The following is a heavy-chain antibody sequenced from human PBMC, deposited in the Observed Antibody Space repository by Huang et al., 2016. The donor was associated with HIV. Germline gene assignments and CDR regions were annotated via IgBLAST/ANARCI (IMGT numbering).Heavy chain of an antibody. CDR3: ARLHIRAGTYYYYYGMDV. Sequence: QLQLVPSGAAVKKPGSSVKVSCKASGDPFRTYAITWVRQAPGQGLEWRGGIIPSFGTTNNAQKCQYIVTITADSSTVTAYIDLGSLRSEDRAVYDGARLHIRAGTYYYYYGMDVWGQGTTVTVSS. V-gene: IGHV1-69*01. D-gene: IGHD2-21*01. CDR2: IIPSFGTT. CDR1: GDPFRTYA. J-gene: IGHJ6*02.